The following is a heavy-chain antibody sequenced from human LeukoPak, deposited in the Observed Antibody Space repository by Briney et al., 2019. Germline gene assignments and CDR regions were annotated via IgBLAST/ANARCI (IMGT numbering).Heavy chain of an antibody. J-gene: IGHJ4*02. Sequence: ASVKGSCKASGYTFTDYYINWVRQAPGQGLEWMGWISAYNGYTHFAQKFQGRVTMTTDTSTSTAYMELRSLRSDDTAVYYCARGFPPRRNYDSSGYYSYYFDHWGQGTLVTVSS. V-gene: IGHV1-18*04. CDR1: GYTFTDYY. CDR2: ISAYNGYT. D-gene: IGHD3-22*01. CDR3: ARGFPPRRNYDSSGYYSYYFDH.